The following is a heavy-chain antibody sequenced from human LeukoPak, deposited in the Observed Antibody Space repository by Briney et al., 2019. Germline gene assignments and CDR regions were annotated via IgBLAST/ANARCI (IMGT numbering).Heavy chain of an antibody. D-gene: IGHD6-19*01. CDR1: GFTFSSYG. CDR3: ARRPSSGWPFDY. J-gene: IGHJ4*02. V-gene: IGHV3-30*02. CDR2: IRYDGSNK. Sequence: PGGSLRLSCAASGFTFSSYGMHWVRQAPGKGLEWVAFIRYDGSNKYYADSVKGRFTISRDNAKNSLYLQMNSLRAEDTAVYYCARRPSSGWPFDYWGQGTLVTVSS.